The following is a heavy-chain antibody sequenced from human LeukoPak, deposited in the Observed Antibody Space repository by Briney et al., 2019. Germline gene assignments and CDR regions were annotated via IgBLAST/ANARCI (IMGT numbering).Heavy chain of an antibody. D-gene: IGHD6-13*01. J-gene: IGHJ4*02. CDR2: IYYSGST. CDR3: ARVDSSNWYEYRGYFDY. CDR1: GCSISSYY. V-gene: IGHV4-59*01. Sequence: PSGTLSLTCTVSGCSISSYYWSWIRQPPGKGLEWIGYIYYSGSTNYNPSLKSRVTISVDTSKNQFSLKLSSVTDADTPVYYSARVDSSNWYEYRGYFDYWGQGTLVTVSS.